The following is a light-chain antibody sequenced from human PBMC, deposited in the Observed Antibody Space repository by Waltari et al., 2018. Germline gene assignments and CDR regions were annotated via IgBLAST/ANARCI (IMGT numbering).Light chain of an antibody. V-gene: IGLV2-8*01. J-gene: IGLJ2*01. CDR1: SRDVGGDNY. CDR3: SSYAGNNNLV. CDR2: EVS. Sequence: QSALTQPPSASGSPGQSVTISRTGTSRDVGGDNYVPWSPLHPGQAPKLLIYEVSTRPSGVPDRFSGSKSGNTASLTVSGLQAEDEADYSCSSYAGNNNLVFGGGTKLTVL.